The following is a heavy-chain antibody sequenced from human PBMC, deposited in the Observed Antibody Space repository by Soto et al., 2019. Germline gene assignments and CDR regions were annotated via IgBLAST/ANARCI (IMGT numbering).Heavy chain of an antibody. CDR1: GRSFTGYY. D-gene: IGHD6-13*01. V-gene: IGHV4-34*01. Sequence: PSETLSLTCALNGRSFTGYYRWWLRQSPEKGLEWIGEVSHRGSTNYNPSLKSRVTISIDTSKNQFFLKLNSVTAADTAMYYCARNGGTTWYYVDSWGQGTVVTVSA. J-gene: IGHJ4*02. CDR2: VSHRGST. CDR3: ARNGGTTWYYVDS.